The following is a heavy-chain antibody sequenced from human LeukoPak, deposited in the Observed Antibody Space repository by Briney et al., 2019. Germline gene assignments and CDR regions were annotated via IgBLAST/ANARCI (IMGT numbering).Heavy chain of an antibody. J-gene: IGHJ4*02. V-gene: IGHV3-48*03. CDR3: AREYYDILTGSNTAFDY. CDR1: GFTFSSYE. D-gene: IGHD3-9*01. CDR2: IGRSGSTI. Sequence: GGSLRLSCAASGFTFSSYEMNWVRQAPGKGLEWVSYIGRSGSTISYADSVKGRFTISRDNAKNSLYLQVNSLRAEDTAVYYCAREYYDILTGSNTAFDYWGQGTLVTVSS.